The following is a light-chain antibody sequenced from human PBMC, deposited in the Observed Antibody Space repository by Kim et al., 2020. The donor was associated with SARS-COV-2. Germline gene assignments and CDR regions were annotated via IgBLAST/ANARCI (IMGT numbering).Light chain of an antibody. Sequence: GQRVNISCSGSFSNVGRNTVNWYQQLPGTAPKLLIFGYNQRPSGVPDRFSGSKSGTSASLAISGLQSEDEADYYCAAWDDNLNGVGFGGGTQLTVL. J-gene: IGLJ2*01. CDR2: GYN. CDR1: FSNVGRNT. CDR3: AAWDDNLNGVG. V-gene: IGLV1-44*01.